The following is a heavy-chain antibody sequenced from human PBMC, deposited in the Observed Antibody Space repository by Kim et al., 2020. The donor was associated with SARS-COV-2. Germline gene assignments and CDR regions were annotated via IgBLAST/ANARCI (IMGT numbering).Heavy chain of an antibody. CDR3: ARGQWFGDQQPEHFHYGMDV. CDR1: GFSFSTYR. CDR2: ISSTGTYI. Sequence: GGSLRLSCVASGFSFSTYRMNWVRQAPGKGLEWVSSISSTGTYIHYADSVRGRFTISRDNAKNSLYLQMYSLRGDDTAVYYCARGQWFGDQQPEHFHYGMDVWGQGTTVTVSS. J-gene: IGHJ6*02. D-gene: IGHD3-10*01. V-gene: IGHV3-21*01.